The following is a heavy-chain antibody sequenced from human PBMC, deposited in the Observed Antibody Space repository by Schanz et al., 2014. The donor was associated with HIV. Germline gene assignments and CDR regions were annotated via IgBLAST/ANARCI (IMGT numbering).Heavy chain of an antibody. CDR2: MNQDGSEK. CDR1: GFTFSRFW. CDR3: ARGGLRWHPEWLDY. J-gene: IGHJ4*02. D-gene: IGHD4-17*01. V-gene: IGHV3-7*01. Sequence: EVQLLESGGGLVQPGGSLRLSCAASGFTFSRFWMSWVRQAPGMGLEWVANMNQDGSEKYYVDSVKGRFTISRDNAKNLLYLQMSSLRAEDTAVYYCARGGLRWHPEWLDYWGQGTLVTVSS.